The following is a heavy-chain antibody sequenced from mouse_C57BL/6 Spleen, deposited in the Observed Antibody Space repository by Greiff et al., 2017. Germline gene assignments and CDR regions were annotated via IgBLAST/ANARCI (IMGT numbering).Heavy chain of an antibody. CDR2: INPYNGGT. CDR1: GYTFTDYY. CDR3: ARSWELGPTCYFDV. V-gene: IGHV1-19*01. Sequence: EVQLQQSGPVLVKPGASVKMSCKASGYTFTDYYMNWVKQSHGKSLEWIGVINPYNGGTSYNQKFKGKATLTVDKSSSAAYMELNSLTSEDSAVYYCARSWELGPTCYFDVWGTGTTVTVSS. D-gene: IGHD4-1*01. J-gene: IGHJ1*03.